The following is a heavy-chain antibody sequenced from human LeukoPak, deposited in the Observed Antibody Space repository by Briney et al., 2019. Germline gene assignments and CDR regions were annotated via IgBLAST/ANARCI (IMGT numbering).Heavy chain of an antibody. D-gene: IGHD6-19*01. CDR2: ISGSGGST. V-gene: IGHV3-23*01. J-gene: IGHJ4*02. CDR3: ARGSSSGYGNDFDY. Sequence: GGSLRLSCAASGFTFSSYAMSWVRQAPGKGLEWVSAISGSGGSTYYADSVKGRFTISRENAKNSLYLQMNSLRAGDTAVYYCARGSSSGYGNDFDYWGQGTLVTVSS. CDR1: GFTFSSYA.